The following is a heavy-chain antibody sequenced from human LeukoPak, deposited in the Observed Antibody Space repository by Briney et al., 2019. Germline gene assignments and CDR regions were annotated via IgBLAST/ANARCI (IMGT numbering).Heavy chain of an antibody. V-gene: IGHV3-21*01. J-gene: IGHJ3*02. CDR1: GFTFSTYS. Sequence: PWGSLRLSCAASGFTFSTYSMNWVRQAPGKGLEWVSSIGGSSSYIYYADSVKGRFTISRDNAKNSLYLQMNSLRAEDTAVYYCARVGYYDSSGHDAFDIWGQGTMVTVSS. CDR2: IGGSSSYI. D-gene: IGHD3-22*01. CDR3: ARVGYYDSSGHDAFDI.